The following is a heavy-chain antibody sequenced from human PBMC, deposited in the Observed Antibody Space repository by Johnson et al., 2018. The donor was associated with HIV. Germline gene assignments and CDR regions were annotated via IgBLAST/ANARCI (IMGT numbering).Heavy chain of an antibody. CDR1: GFTFSSYA. D-gene: IGHD2-2*01. V-gene: IGHV3-30*03. CDR2: VSHDGSNE. J-gene: IGHJ3*02. CDR3: ARDGGIGSTREDAFDI. Sequence: QVQLVESGGGGVQPGRSLRLSCAASGFTFSSYAMHWVRRAPGKGLEWLAVVSHDGSNEYYAGSVKGRFPISRDTSKNTLYLQMNSLRAEDTAVYYCARDGGIGSTREDAFDIWGQGTMVIVSS.